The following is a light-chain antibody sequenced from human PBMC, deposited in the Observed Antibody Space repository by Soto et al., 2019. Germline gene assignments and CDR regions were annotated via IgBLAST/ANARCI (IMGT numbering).Light chain of an antibody. Sequence: QSALTQPASVSGSPGQSITISCTGTSSDVGGYTLVSWYQQHPGKVPKLIIYETTRRPSGISDRFSGSKSGNTASLTISGLQAEAEADYYCCSYAGSSTYVFGSGTKLTVL. CDR2: ETT. CDR3: CSYAGSSTYV. V-gene: IGLV2-23*01. CDR1: SSDVGGYTL. J-gene: IGLJ1*01.